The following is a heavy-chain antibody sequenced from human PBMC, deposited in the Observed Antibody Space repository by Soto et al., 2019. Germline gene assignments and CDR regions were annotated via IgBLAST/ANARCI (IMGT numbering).Heavy chain of an antibody. CDR1: GDSVSSNSAA. D-gene: IGHD1-7*01. Sequence: SQTLSLTCVISGDSVSSNSAAWNWIRQSPSRGLEWLGRTYHRSRWYNDYAVSVRSRITVNADTSKNQFSLHLNSVTPEDTAVYYSAGTSSLQWYYMDVWDKGTTVTVSS. CDR2: TYHRSRWYN. J-gene: IGHJ6*03. V-gene: IGHV6-1*01. CDR3: AGTSSLQWYYMDV.